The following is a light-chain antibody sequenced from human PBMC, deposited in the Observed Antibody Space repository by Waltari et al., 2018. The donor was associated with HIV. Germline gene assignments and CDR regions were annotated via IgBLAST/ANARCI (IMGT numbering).Light chain of an antibody. CDR3: AKWEASLSGPV. J-gene: IGLJ2*01. CDR2: ANP. CDR1: SSNIGSYT. Sequence: QSELTQPPSASGTPGQRVTISCSGSSSNIGSYTVHWYQQLPGTAPKLRIYANPQRPSGLPDRFYGSQSVTSASLAIGVLQSEDEADYYGAKWEASLSGPVFGGATKLTVL. V-gene: IGLV1-44*01.